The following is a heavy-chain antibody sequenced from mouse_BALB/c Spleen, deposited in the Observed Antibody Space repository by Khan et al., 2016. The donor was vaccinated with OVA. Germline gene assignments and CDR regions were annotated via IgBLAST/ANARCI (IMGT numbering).Heavy chain of an antibody. CDR3: AREEALYYFDY. D-gene: IGHD3-2*02. V-gene: IGHV1-76*01. CDR1: GYIFTNYW. CDR2: IYPGTDNT. Sequence: QVQLQQSGAELVRPGASVKLSCKPSGYIFTNYWIHWVKQRSGQGLEWIARIYPGTDNTYYNEKLKDKAILTVDKSSSTAYMQLSSLKSEDSAVYFCAREEALYYFDYWGQGTTLTVSS. J-gene: IGHJ2*01.